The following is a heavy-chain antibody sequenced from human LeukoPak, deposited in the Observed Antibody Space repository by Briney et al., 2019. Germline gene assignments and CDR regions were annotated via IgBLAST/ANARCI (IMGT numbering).Heavy chain of an antibody. D-gene: IGHD3-3*01. Sequence: GGSLRLSCVASGFTFTNAWMSWVRQAPGKGLEWVAVISYDGSNKYYADSVKGRFTISRDNSENTLYLQMNSLRAEDTAVYYCARDSPTYYDFWSGLGGMDVWGQGTTVTVSS. CDR3: ARDSPTYYDFWSGLGGMDV. V-gene: IGHV3-30-3*01. CDR2: ISYDGSNK. CDR1: GFTFTNAW. J-gene: IGHJ6*02.